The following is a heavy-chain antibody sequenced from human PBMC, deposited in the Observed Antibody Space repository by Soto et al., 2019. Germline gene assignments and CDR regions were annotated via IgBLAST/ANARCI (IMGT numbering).Heavy chain of an antibody. CDR3: ARGLGSSGWYNYFDY. J-gene: IGHJ4*02. Sequence: QVQLVQSGAEVEKPGASLKVSCKASGYTFIDYYMHWVRLAPGQGLEWMGWINPNSGGTNYAQSLQGRVTMTRDTSISTAYMELRRLRSDDTAVYYCARGLGSSGWYNYFDYWGQGTLFTVSS. CDR1: GYTFIDYY. CDR2: INPNSGGT. D-gene: IGHD6-19*01. V-gene: IGHV1-2*02.